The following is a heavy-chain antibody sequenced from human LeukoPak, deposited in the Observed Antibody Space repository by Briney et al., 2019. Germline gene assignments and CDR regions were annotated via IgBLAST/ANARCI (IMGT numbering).Heavy chain of an antibody. D-gene: IGHD1-26*01. CDR1: GGSISSYY. V-gene: IGHV4-59*08. CDR3: ARQAHSGSYYAFDY. CDR2: IYYSGST. J-gene: IGHJ4*02. Sequence: SETLSLTCTVSGGSISSYYWSWIRQPPGKGLEWVGYIYYSGSTNYNPSLKSRVTISVDTSKNQFSLKLSSVTAADTAVYYCARQAHSGSYYAFDYWGQGTLVTVSS.